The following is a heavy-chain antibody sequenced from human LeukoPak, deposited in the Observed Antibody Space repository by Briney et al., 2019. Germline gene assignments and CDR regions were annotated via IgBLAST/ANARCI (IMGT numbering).Heavy chain of an antibody. J-gene: IGHJ4*02. V-gene: IGHV3-23*01. Sequence: GGSLRLSCAASGFTFSSYAMSWVRQAPGKGLEWVSAISGSGGSTYYADSVKGRFTISRGNSKNTPYLQMNSLRAEDTAVYYCAKDGRYSYGPEYDYWGQGTLVTVSS. D-gene: IGHD5-18*01. CDR1: GFTFSSYA. CDR3: AKDGRYSYGPEYDY. CDR2: ISGSGGST.